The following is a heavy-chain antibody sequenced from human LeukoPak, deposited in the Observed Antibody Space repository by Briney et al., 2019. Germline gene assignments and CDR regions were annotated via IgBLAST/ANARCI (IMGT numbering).Heavy chain of an antibody. J-gene: IGHJ6*03. CDR1: GFTFGDYI. V-gene: IGHV3-49*03. CDR3: TRVLRAAVAVYYYYMDV. Sequence: GGSLRLSCTASGFTFGDYIMNWFRQAPGKGLEWVGFIRSKAFGGTTEYAASVKGRFTISRDDSKSITYLQMNSLETEDTAVYYCTRVLRAAVAVYYYYMDVWGKGTTVTVSS. D-gene: IGHD6-19*01. CDR2: IRSKAFGGTT.